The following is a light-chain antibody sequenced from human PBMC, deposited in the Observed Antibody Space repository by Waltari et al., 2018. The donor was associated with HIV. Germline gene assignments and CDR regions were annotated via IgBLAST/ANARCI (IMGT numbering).Light chain of an antibody. Sequence: QSALTPPASVSGSPGQSITISCSGTSSDLAGYNYVSWYQQHPGKAPKLMIYEVSNRPSGVSNRFSGSQSGNTASLTISGLQAEDEADYYCYSYISSSTWVFGGGTKLTVL. J-gene: IGLJ3*02. V-gene: IGLV2-14*01. CDR3: YSYISSSTWV. CDR1: SSDLAGYNY. CDR2: EVS.